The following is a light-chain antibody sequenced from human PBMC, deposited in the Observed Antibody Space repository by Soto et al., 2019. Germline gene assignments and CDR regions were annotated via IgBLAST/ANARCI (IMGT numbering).Light chain of an antibody. CDR2: DVS. CDR1: SSDVGGYNY. CDR3: SSYTSSSPLYF. V-gene: IGLV2-14*01. J-gene: IGLJ1*01. Sequence: QSVLTQPASVSGSPGQSITISCTGTSSDVGGYNYVSWYQQHPGKAPKLMIYDVSNRPSGVSNRFSGSKSGNTASLTISGFQAEDEAVYSCSSYTSSSPLYFFGIGTKATVL.